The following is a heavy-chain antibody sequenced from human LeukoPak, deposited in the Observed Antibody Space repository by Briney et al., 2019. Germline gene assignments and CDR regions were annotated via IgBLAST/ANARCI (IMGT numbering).Heavy chain of an antibody. CDR2: INPSGGST. CDR3: ARDWSGSGSAFDF. J-gene: IGHJ4*02. V-gene: IGHV1-46*01. Sequence: GGSLRLSCAASGYTFTSYYMHWVRQAPGQGLEWMGIINPSGGSTSYAQKFQGRVTMTRDTSTSTVYMELNSLRVEDTAVYYCARDWSGSGSAFDFWGQGTLVTVSS. CDR1: GYTFTSYY. D-gene: IGHD3-10*01.